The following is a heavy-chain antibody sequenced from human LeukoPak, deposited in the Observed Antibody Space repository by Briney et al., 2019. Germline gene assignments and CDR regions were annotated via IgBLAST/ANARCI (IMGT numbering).Heavy chain of an antibody. CDR1: GFTFSSYG. J-gene: IGHJ5*02. CDR3: ARELAAQVRWFDP. V-gene: IGHV3-30*03. CDR2: ISYDGSNK. D-gene: IGHD6-6*01. Sequence: GGSLRLSCAASGFTFSSYGMHWVRQAPGKGVEGVAVISYDGSNKYYADSVKGRFTISRDNSKTTLYLQMNSLRAEDTAVYYCARELAAQVRWFDPWSQGTLVTVSS.